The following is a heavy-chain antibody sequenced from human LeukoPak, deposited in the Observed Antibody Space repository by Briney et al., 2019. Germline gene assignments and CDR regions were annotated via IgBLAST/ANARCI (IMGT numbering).Heavy chain of an antibody. D-gene: IGHD3-10*01. CDR2: INHSGNT. J-gene: IGHJ4*02. V-gene: IGHV4-34*01. CDR1: GGSFSGYY. CDR3: ARRSGGFDF. Sequence: PSETLSLTCAVYGGSFSGYYWSWIRQPPGKGLEWIGEINHSGNTNYNPSLKIRVTMSVDKSKSQFSLKMTSVTAADTAVYYCARRSGGFDFWGQGTLVTVSS.